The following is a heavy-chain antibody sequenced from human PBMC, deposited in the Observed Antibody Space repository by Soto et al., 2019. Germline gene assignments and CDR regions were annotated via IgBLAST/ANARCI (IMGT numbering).Heavy chain of an antibody. D-gene: IGHD1-7*01. CDR1: GFTFSDFE. Sequence: QVQLVESGGGVVQPGRSLRLSCSASGFTFSDFEMYWVRQAPGKGLDWVSFISYDGRNQYYAGSVKGRFTVSRDNSKNTPFLLINSLRPEDAVVDFCARRTGTGPRFDYWGQGTLVNVSS. CDR2: ISYDGRNQ. J-gene: IGHJ4*02. V-gene: IGHV3-30-3*01. CDR3: ARRTGTGPRFDY.